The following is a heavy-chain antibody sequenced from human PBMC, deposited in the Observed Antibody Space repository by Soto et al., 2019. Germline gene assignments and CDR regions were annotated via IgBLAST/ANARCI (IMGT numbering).Heavy chain of an antibody. D-gene: IGHD6-19*01. CDR1: GGSISSSSYY. CDR2: IFYSGTT. V-gene: IGHV4-39*01. J-gene: IGHJ4*02. CDR3: ARRRSINSGWPL. Sequence: PSETLSLTCTVSGGSISSSSYYWGWIRQPPGKGLEWIGSIFYSGTTYYHPSLKSRVTISVDTSKNLFSLKLSSVTAADTAVYYCARRRSINSGWPLWGQGTLVTVSS.